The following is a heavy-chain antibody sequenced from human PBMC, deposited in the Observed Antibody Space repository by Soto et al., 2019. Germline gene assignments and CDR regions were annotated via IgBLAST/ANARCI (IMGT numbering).Heavy chain of an antibody. CDR2: IYYSGST. CDR3: ARRSPSAVAALH. CDR1: GGSISSGGYY. V-gene: IGHV4-31*03. J-gene: IGHJ4*02. Sequence: SETLSLTCTVSGGSISSGGYYWSWIRQHPGKGLEWIGYIYYSGSTYYNTSLKRRVNKSVDTSKNQFSLKLSSVTASDTALYYCARRSPSAVAALHWGQGTLVTVSS. D-gene: IGHD6-19*01.